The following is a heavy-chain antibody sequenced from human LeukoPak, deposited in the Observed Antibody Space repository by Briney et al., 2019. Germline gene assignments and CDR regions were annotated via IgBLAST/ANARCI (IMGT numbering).Heavy chain of an antibody. CDR3: AKVISRSTTWDAFDI. Sequence: AGGSLRLSCAASGFTFSSYGMHWVRQAPGKGLEWVAFISYDGSNKFYADSVQGRFTISRDTSKNTLYLQMNSLRAEDTAVYYCAKVISRSTTWDAFDIRGQGTMVTVSS. CDR2: ISYDGSNK. V-gene: IGHV3-30*18. CDR1: GFTFSSYG. D-gene: IGHD4-17*01. J-gene: IGHJ3*02.